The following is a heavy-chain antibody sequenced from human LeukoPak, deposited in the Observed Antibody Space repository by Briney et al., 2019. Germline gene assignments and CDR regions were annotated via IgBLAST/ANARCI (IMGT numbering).Heavy chain of an antibody. J-gene: IGHJ4*02. CDR2: ISRHNDNA. CDR1: GYTFNNFG. CDR3: ARGSEGDY. V-gene: IGHV1-18*01. Sequence: ASVKVSCKASGYTFNNFGISWVRQAPGQGLEWMGWISRHNDNANYAKKLQGRVTMTTDTSTSTAYMELRSLRSDDTAVYYCARGSEGDYWGQGTLVTVSS.